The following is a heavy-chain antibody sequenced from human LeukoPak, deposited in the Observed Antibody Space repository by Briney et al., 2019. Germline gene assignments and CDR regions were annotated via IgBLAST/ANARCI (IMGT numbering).Heavy chain of an antibody. CDR2: LFGGGRT. D-gene: IGHD3-22*01. CDR3: AKDSHYYDSSGYRKYYFDY. CDR1: GFSVGRYY. Sequence: GGSLGLSCAASGFSVGRYYMSWVRQAPGKGLEWVAVLFGGGRTDYADSVKGRFTISRDNSKNTLYLQMNSLRAEDTAVYYCAKDSHYYDSSGYRKYYFDYWGQGTLVTVSS. J-gene: IGHJ4*02. V-gene: IGHV3-53*01.